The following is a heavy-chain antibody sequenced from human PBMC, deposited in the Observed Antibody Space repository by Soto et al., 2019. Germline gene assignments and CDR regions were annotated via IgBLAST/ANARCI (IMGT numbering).Heavy chain of an antibody. Sequence: ASVKVSCKASGYTFTSYDINWVRQATGQGLEWMGWMNPNSGNTGYAQKFHCRVTITADTSTYTVYMELSGLRSGDTAVYYCARGGYSSTWSNLLDRSGLDVWGQGTTVTVSS. CDR3: ARGGYSSTWSNLLDRSGLDV. CDR2: MNPNSGNT. CDR1: GYTFTSYD. D-gene: IGHD6-13*01. V-gene: IGHV1-8*01. J-gene: IGHJ6*02.